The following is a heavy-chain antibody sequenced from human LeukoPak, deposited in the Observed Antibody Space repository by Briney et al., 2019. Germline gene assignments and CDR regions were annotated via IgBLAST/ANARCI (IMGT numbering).Heavy chain of an antibody. CDR3: AKDSGYHGSGSRNFFAK. J-gene: IGHJ4*02. V-gene: IGHV3-43D*03. D-gene: IGHD3-10*01. CDR2: ITWDGGST. Sequence: GGSLRLSCAASGFTFDDYAMHWVRQAPGKGLEWVSLITWDGGSTNYEASVKGRFTMSRDNSRDSLYLQMNSLRVEDTAMYYCAKDSGYHGSGSRNFFAKWGQGTLVTVSS. CDR1: GFTFDDYA.